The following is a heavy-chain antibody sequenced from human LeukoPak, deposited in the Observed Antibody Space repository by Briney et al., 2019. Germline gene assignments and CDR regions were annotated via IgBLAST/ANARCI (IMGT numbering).Heavy chain of an antibody. CDR1: GVSISTSRYY. V-gene: IGHV4-39*02. CDR2: IHYSETT. Sequence: SETLSLTCTVSGVSISTSRYYWGWIRQPPGKGLEWIASIHYSETTYYNPSLKSRVTISVDTSENHFSLKLSSVTAADTAVYYCARGPTYQPIDFWGQGALVTVSS. D-gene: IGHD2-2*01. CDR3: ARGPTYQPIDF. J-gene: IGHJ4*02.